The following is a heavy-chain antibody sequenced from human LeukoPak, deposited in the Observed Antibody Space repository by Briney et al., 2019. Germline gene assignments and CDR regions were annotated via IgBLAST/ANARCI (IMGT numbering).Heavy chain of an antibody. CDR1: GYTFSSYG. V-gene: IGHV1-18*01. Sequence: EASVKVSCKASGYTFSSYGISWVRQAPGQGLEWMGWISVYNGHTNYAQKFQGRVTMTSDTSTSTVYMELKSLRSEDTAVYFCARVGTTGATADNWGQGTLVTVSS. J-gene: IGHJ4*02. CDR2: ISVYNGHT. CDR3: ARVGTTGATADN. D-gene: IGHD1/OR15-1a*01.